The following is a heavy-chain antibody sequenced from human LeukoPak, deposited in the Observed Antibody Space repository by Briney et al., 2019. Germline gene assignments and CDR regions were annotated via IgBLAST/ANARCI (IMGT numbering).Heavy chain of an antibody. Sequence: GGSLRLSCAASGFTVSSNYMSWVRQAPGKGLEWVSCIYSGGRTYYPASAKGRFTISRDSSKNTLYLQMNSLRAEDTAVYYCARDTRLYSGSGSYFLEYWGQGTLVTVSS. CDR1: GFTVSSNY. D-gene: IGHD3-10*01. CDR2: IYSGGRT. CDR3: ARDTRLYSGSGSYFLEY. V-gene: IGHV3-53*01. J-gene: IGHJ4*02.